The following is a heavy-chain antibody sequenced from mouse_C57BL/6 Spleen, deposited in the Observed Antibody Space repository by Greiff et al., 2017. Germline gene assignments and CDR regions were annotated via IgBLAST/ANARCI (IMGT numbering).Heavy chain of an antibody. CDR1: GYTFTSYG. CDR2: IYPRSGNT. J-gene: IGHJ2*01. CDR3: ARRAGDSSGPFDY. Sequence: QVHVKQSGAELARPGASVKLSCKASGYTFTSYGISWVKQRTGQGLEWIGEIYPRSGNTYYNEKFKGKATLTADKSSSTAYMELRSLTSEDSAVYFCARRAGDSSGPFDYWGQGTTLTVSS. D-gene: IGHD3-2*02. V-gene: IGHV1-81*01.